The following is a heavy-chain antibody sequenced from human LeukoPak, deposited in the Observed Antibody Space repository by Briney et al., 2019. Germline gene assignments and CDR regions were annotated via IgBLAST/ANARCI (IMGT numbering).Heavy chain of an antibody. CDR3: ARDKSYFGSGNYHYFDS. CDR1: GYTFTSYY. D-gene: IGHD3-10*01. Sequence: ASVKVSCKASGYTFTSYYMHWVRQAPGQGLEWMGIINPSGDSTSYAQKFQGRVTMTRDMSTSTVYMELSSLRSEDTAVYYCARDKSYFGSGNYHYFDSWGQGALVIVSS. CDR2: INPSGDST. J-gene: IGHJ4*02. V-gene: IGHV1-46*01.